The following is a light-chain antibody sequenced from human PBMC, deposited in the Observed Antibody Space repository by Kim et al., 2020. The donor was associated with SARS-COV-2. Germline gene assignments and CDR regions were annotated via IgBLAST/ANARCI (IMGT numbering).Light chain of an antibody. Sequence: QSLTISCTGTSSDVDDYNYVSWYQQHPDKAPKLMIYEVTKRPSGVSYRFSGSKSGNTASLTISGLQAEDEADYYCSSYTSSSGLMVFGGGTQLTVL. CDR2: EVT. CDR3: SSYTSSSGLMV. J-gene: IGLJ3*02. V-gene: IGLV2-14*01. CDR1: SSDVDDYNY.